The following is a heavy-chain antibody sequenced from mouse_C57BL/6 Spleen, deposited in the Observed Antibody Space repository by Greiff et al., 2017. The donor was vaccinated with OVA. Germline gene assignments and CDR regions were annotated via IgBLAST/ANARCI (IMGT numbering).Heavy chain of an antibody. CDR1: GYTFTSYW. CDR2: IDPSDSYT. V-gene: IGHV1-50*01. J-gene: IGHJ2*01. D-gene: IGHD3-1*01. CDR3: ARGLLSRPLDY. Sequence: QVQLQQPGAELVKPGASVKLSCKASGYTFTSYWMQWVKQRPGQGLEWIGEIDPSDSYTNYNQNFKGKATLTVDTSSSTAYMQLSSLTSEDSAVYYCARGLLSRPLDYWGQGTTLTVSS.